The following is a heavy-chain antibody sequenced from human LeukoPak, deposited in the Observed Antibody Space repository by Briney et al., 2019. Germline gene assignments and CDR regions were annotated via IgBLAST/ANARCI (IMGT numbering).Heavy chain of an antibody. J-gene: IGHJ6*03. CDR2: IYHSGST. CDR1: GYSISSGYY. V-gene: IGHV4-38-2*02. D-gene: IGHD6-19*01. Sequence: PSETLSLTCTVSGYSISSGYYWGWIRQPPGKGLEWIGSIYHSGSTYYNPSLKSRVTISVDTSKNQFSLKLSSVTAADTAVYYCARAPEQWLVTSYYYYYMDVWGKGTTVTISS. CDR3: ARAPEQWLVTSYYYYYMDV.